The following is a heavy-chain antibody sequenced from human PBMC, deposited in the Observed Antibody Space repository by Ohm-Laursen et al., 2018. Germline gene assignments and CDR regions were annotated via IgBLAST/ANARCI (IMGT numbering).Heavy chain of an antibody. CDR1: GFTFDNYA. CDR3: AKVEGYAGAH. Sequence: SLRLSCTASGFTFDNYAVHWVRQAPGKGLEWVSGISWNNGYIGYADSVKGRFTISRDNAKNSLYLQMNSLRAEDTALYYCAKVEGYAGAHWGQGTLVTVSS. D-gene: IGHD3-16*01. J-gene: IGHJ4*02. V-gene: IGHV3-9*01. CDR2: ISWNNGYI.